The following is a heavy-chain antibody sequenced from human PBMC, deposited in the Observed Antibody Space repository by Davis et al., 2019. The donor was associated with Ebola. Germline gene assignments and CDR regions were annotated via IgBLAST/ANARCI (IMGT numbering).Heavy chain of an antibody. CDR1: GFTFSSYG. V-gene: IGHV3-23*01. Sequence: PGGSLRLSCAASGFTFSSYGMHWVRQAPGKGLEWVSAISGSGGSTYYADSVKGRFTISRDNSKNTLYLQMNSLRAEDTAVYYCAKLYGDYYYYYGMDVWGKGTTVTVSS. D-gene: IGHD4-17*01. CDR2: ISGSGGST. J-gene: IGHJ6*04. CDR3: AKLYGDYYYYYGMDV.